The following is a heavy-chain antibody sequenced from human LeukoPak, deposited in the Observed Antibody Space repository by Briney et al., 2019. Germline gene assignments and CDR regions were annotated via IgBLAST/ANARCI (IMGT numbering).Heavy chain of an antibody. V-gene: IGHV4-59*01. CDR3: AGYIAAAGGNNWFDP. CDR1: GCSISSYY. D-gene: IGHD6-13*01. Sequence: PSETLSLTCTVSGCSISSYYWSWIRQPPGKGLEWIGYIYYSGSTNYNPSLESRVTISVDTSKNQFSLKLSSVTAADTAVYYCAGYIAAAGGNNWFDPWGQGTLVTVSS. J-gene: IGHJ5*02. CDR2: IYYSGST.